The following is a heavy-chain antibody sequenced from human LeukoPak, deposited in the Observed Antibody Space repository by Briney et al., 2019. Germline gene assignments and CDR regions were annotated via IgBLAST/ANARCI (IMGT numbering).Heavy chain of an antibody. V-gene: IGHV1-2*02. D-gene: IGHD3-9*01. CDR1: GYTFTGYY. CDR3: ARNFDMKGFDP. J-gene: IGHJ5*02. Sequence: VASVKVSCKASGYTFTGYYMNWVRQAPGQWLEWMGWINSDSGFTKYAQKFQGRVTMTRDTSITTVYMDLTRLTSDGTAVYYCARNFDMKGFDPWGQGTLVTVSS. CDR2: INSDSGFT.